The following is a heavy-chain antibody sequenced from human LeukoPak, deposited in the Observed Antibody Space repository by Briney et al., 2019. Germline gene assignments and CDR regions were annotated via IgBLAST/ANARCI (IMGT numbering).Heavy chain of an antibody. J-gene: IGHJ4*02. CDR2: ISGDGTST. D-gene: IGHD2-15*01. V-gene: IGHV3-64*01. CDR3: ARRYCGGGNCYHPYDY. Sequence: GGSLRLSCAAPGFTFSSYAMHWVRQAPGKGLEYVSAISGDGTSTYYANSVKGRFTISRDNSKNTLYLQMGSLRPEDKAVYYCARRYCGGGNCYHPYDYWGQGTLVTVSS. CDR1: GFTFSSYA.